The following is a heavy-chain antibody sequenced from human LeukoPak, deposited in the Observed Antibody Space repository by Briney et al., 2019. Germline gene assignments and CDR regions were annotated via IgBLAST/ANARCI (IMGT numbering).Heavy chain of an antibody. CDR2: ISSSSNTI. J-gene: IGHJ4*02. Sequence: GGSLRLSCAASGFTFSSYSINWVRQAPGKGLEWVSYISSSSNTIYYADSVKGRFTISRDNAKNTLYLQMRSLMTEDTAVYYCAKDLNYAFDYWGQGTLVTVSS. V-gene: IGHV3-48*01. CDR3: AKDLNYAFDY. CDR1: GFTFSSYS. D-gene: IGHD2-2*01.